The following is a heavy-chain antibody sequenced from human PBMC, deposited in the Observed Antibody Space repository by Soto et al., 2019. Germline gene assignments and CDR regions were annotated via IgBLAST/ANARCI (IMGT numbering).Heavy chain of an antibody. J-gene: IGHJ4*02. CDR1: GGSFNRHT. CDR2: IIPIFGTA. V-gene: IGHV1-69*01. CDR3: ARGWGYDSTDYYYAY. D-gene: IGHD3-22*01. Sequence: QVQLVQSGAEVRKPGSSVRVSCKASGGSFNRHTISWVRQAPGQGLEWMGGIIPIFGTANHAQKFQGRVTIIADESTSTVYKELSSVRSDDTAIYYCARGWGYDSTDYYYAYWGQGTLVIVSS.